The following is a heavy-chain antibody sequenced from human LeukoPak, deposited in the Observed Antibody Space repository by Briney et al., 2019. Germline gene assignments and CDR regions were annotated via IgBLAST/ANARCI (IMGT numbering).Heavy chain of an antibody. CDR2: ISSSSSTI. D-gene: IGHD3-10*01. V-gene: IGHV3-48*02. Sequence: GGSLRLSCAASGFTFSSYSMNGVRQAPGKGLEWVSYISSSSSTIYYADSVKGRFTISRDNAKNSLYLQMNSLRDEDTAVYYSARGPVWFGELLPAPFDYWGQGTLVTVSS. J-gene: IGHJ4*02. CDR3: ARGPVWFGELLPAPFDY. CDR1: GFTFSSYS.